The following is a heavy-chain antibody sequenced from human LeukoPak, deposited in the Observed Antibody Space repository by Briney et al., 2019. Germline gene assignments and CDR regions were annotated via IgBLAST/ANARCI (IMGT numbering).Heavy chain of an antibody. Sequence: KASETLSLTCTVFGGSITNNYWSWIRQPPGKGLEWIAYTHYTRNTNYNPSLKSRVSISVDMSKNQFSLKLSSVTAADTAVYYCARPQWQDTMGPWFDPWGQGTLVTVST. J-gene: IGHJ5*01. CDR2: THYTRNT. CDR3: ARPQWQDTMGPWFDP. V-gene: IGHV4-59*13. CDR1: GGSITNNY. D-gene: IGHD3-10*01.